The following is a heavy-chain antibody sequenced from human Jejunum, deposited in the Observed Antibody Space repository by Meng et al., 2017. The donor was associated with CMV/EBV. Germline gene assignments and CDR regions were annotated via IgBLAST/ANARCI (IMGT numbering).Heavy chain of an antibody. V-gene: IGHV4-61*08. CDR2: VYNSGTT. CDR3: VAVVGLTFDF. CDR1: GGSVSSNAFY. D-gene: IGHD1-26*01. Sequence: CKFSGGSVSSNAFYWSWIRQPPGKGLEWIGFVYNSGTTNYNPSLKSRVTMSIDTSKNQFSLRLSSVTAADTAMYYCVAVVGLTFDFWGQGTLVTVSS. J-gene: IGHJ4*02.